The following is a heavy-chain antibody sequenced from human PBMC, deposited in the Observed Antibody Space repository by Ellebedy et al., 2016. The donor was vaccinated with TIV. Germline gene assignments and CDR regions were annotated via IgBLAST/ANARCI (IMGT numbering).Heavy chain of an antibody. Sequence: MPSETLSLTCIVSGDSLSSGGYYWTWIRQYPGKGLEWIGYIFHSGSRYYNPSLKSRIIITVDTSKTEFSLNLTSVTAADTAVYYCARGGRLSRAGGGIRSPKASWFEPWGPGTPVIVSS. CDR3: ARGGRLSRAGGGIRSPKASWFEP. V-gene: IGHV4-31*03. J-gene: IGHJ5*02. D-gene: IGHD6-13*01. CDR2: IFHSGSR. CDR1: GDSLSSGGYY.